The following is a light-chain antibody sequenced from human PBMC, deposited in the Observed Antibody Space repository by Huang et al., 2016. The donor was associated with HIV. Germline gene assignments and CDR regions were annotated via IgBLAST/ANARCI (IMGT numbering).Light chain of an antibody. CDR2: RSS. V-gene: IGKV1-5*03. CDR1: QNINTW. J-gene: IGKJ2*01. CDR3: QQYNTYLYT. Sequence: DIQMTQSPSTLSASVGVRVTITCRASQNINTWLAWYQQKPGKAPDLLIYRSSSLQGGVPSRFTVSGSGTEFTLTITSLQPDDLGTYYCQQYNTYLYTFGQGTKLEI.